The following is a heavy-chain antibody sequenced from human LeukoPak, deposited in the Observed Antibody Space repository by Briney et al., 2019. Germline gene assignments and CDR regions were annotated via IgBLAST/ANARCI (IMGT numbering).Heavy chain of an antibody. CDR1: GGSISSSSYY. CDR3: ARRKRTGDHLDF. V-gene: IGHV4-39*01. D-gene: IGHD7-27*01. J-gene: IGHJ4*02. Sequence: KTSETLSLTCTVSGGSISSSSYYWGWIRQPPGKGLEWIGSIYYSGSTYYNPSLKSRVTISVDTSKSQFSLKLSSVTAADTAVYYCARRKRTGDHLDFWGQGTLVTVSS. CDR2: IYYSGST.